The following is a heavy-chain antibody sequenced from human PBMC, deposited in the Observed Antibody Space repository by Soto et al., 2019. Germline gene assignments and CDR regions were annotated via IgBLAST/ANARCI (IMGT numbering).Heavy chain of an antibody. CDR1: GYTFTGHV. D-gene: IGHD3-10*01. Sequence: VQLVQSGAEVKEPGASVKVSCQASGYTFTGHVIHWVRQAPGQGLEWMGSINPNSGLRTYAERFRGRVTMTRDMSSRTVYMDLSSLTFDDTAVYYCARESYTHEGFDLWGQAKTVTVSS. CDR2: INPNSGLR. CDR3: ARESYTHEGFDL. V-gene: IGHV1-2*02. J-gene: IGHJ3*01.